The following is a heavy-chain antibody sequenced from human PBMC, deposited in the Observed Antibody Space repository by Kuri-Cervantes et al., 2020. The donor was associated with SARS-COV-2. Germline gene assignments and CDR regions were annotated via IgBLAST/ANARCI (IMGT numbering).Heavy chain of an antibody. J-gene: IGHJ4*02. CDR3: ARASTSFDD. CDR1: GGSISSYY. Sequence: SETLSLTCTVSGGSISSYYWSWIRQAPGKGLEWLGHVYYDGTTNYNPSLKRRATISLTTSKSQFFLQLDSVTAADTAVYFCARASTSFDDWGQGTPVTVSS. CDR2: VYYDGTT. V-gene: IGHV4-59*01. D-gene: IGHD4-11*01.